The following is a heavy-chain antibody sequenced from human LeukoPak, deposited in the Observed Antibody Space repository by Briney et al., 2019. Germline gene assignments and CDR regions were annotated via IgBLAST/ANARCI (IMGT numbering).Heavy chain of an antibody. CDR1: GYTFTSYG. CDR3: ARGGYYRYFDY. V-gene: IGHV1-18*01. Sequence: GASVKVSCKASGYTFTSYGISWVRQAPGQGLGWMGWISAYNGNTNYAQKFQGRVTITADESTSTAYMELSSLRSEDTAVYYCARGGYYRYFDYWGQGTLVTVSS. CDR2: ISAYNGNT. D-gene: IGHD3-22*01. J-gene: IGHJ4*02.